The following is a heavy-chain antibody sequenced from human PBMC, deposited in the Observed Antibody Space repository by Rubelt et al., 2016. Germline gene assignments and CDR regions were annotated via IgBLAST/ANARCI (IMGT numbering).Heavy chain of an antibody. D-gene: IGHD2-15*01. CDR2: ISAYNGNT. CDR3: ATGIIRLKPFDY. CDR1: GYTFSTYG. Sequence: QVQLVQSGAEVKKPGASVKVSCKASGYTFSTYGISWVRQAPGQGLEWMGWISAYNGNTDYAQRVQGRVTLTTETSTSTAYMELRSLRSDDTAVYYCATGIIRLKPFDYWGQGTLVTVSS. J-gene: IGHJ4*02. V-gene: IGHV1-18*04.